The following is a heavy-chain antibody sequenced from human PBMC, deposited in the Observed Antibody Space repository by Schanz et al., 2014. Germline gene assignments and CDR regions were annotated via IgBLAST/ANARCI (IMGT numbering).Heavy chain of an antibody. CDR1: GYTFTSYG. CDR2: ISPYNGNT. CDR3: GRGFSRSYIDL. D-gene: IGHD3-10*01. V-gene: IGHV1-18*01. J-gene: IGHJ1*01. Sequence: QGQLVQSGPEVKKPGASVKVSCKASGYTFTSYGISWVRQAPGQGLEWMGWISPYNGNTNYAQKFQGGITVTTDTSTSTVYLELSSLRSDDTAAYYCGRGFSRSYIDLWGQGTLVTVSS.